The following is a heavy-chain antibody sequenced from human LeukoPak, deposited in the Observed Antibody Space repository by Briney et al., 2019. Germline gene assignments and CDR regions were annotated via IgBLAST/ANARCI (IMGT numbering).Heavy chain of an antibody. V-gene: IGHV3-64*01. J-gene: IGHJ3*02. CDR2: ISSNGGST. CDR1: GFTFSSYV. Sequence: GGSLRLSCAASGFTFSSYVMHWVRQAQGKGLEFVSAISSNGGSTYYANSVKGRFTISRDNSKNTLYLQMGSLRAEDMAVYYCARGWLTPGIGAFDIWGQGTMVTVSS. CDR3: ARGWLTPGIGAFDI. D-gene: IGHD5-12*01.